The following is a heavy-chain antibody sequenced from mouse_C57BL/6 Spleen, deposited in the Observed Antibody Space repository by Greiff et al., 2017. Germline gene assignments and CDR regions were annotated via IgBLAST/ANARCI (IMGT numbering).Heavy chain of an antibody. Sequence: QVQLQQSGAELVMPGASVKLSCKASGYTFTSYWMHWVKQRPGQGLEWIGEIDPSDSYTNYNQKFKGKSTLTVDKSSSTAYMQLSSLTSEDSAVYYCAINWDGFAYWGQGTLVTVSA. D-gene: IGHD4-1*01. CDR2: IDPSDSYT. CDR3: AINWDGFAY. J-gene: IGHJ3*01. CDR1: GYTFTSYW. V-gene: IGHV1-69*01.